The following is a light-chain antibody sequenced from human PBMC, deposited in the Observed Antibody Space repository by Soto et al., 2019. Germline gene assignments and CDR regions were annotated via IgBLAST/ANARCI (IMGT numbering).Light chain of an antibody. Sequence: DIVMTQSPDSLAVSLGERATINCKSSQSILYSSNNKNYLAWYQQKPGQPPKLLIYWASTRESGVPDRFSGSGSGTDFTLTNSNLQAEDVAVYYCQQYYSTPTWTFGQGTKVEIK. CDR2: WAS. CDR3: QQYYSTPTWT. V-gene: IGKV4-1*01. J-gene: IGKJ1*01. CDR1: QSILYSSNNKNY.